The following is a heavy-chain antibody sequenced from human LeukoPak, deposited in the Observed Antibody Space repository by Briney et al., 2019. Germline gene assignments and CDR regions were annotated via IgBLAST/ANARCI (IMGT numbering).Heavy chain of an antibody. CDR2: IIPIFGTA. CDR3: ARVGGPLPYYYYYGMDV. V-gene: IGHV1-69*13. Sequence: ASVKVSCKASGYTFTSYGISWVRQAPGQGLEWMGGIIPIFGTANYAQKFQGRVTITADESTSTAYMELSSLRSEDTAVYYCARVGGPLPYYYYYGMDVWGQGTTVTVSS. D-gene: IGHD2-15*01. J-gene: IGHJ6*02. CDR1: GYTFTSYG.